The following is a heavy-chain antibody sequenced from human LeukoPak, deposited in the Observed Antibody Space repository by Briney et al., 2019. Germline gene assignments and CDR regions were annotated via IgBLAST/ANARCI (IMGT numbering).Heavy chain of an antibody. J-gene: IGHJ4*02. CDR1: GFTFSSYG. V-gene: IGHV3-30*03. Sequence: PGGSLRLSCAASGFTFSSYGMHWVRQAPGKGLEWVAVISYDGSNKYYADSVKGRFTISRDNSKNTLYLQMNSLRAEDTAVYYCAYGSGSYYPPPPFDYWGQGTLVTVSS. CDR2: ISYDGSNK. CDR3: AYGSGSYYPPPPFDY. D-gene: IGHD3-10*01.